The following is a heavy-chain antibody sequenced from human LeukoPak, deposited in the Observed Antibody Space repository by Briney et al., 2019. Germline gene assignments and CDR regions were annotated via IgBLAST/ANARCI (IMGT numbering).Heavy chain of an antibody. D-gene: IGHD2-8*01. V-gene: IGHV3-74*01. CDR3: AREGLDIVLMVPSGGYYYYMDV. CDR1: GFTFSNYW. J-gene: IGHJ6*03. CDR2: INLDGSST. Sequence: AGGSLRLSCAASGFTFSNYWMHWVRQAPGKGLVWVSRINLDGSSTSYADSVKGRFTISRDNAKNTLYLQMNSLRAEDTAVYYCAREGLDIVLMVPSGGYYYYMDVWGKGTTVTVSS.